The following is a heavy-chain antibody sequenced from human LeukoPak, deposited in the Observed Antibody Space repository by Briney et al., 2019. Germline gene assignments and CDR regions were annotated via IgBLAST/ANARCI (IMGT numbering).Heavy chain of an antibody. J-gene: IGHJ6*03. Sequence: PSETLSLTCTVSSGSISTSNYYWGWVRQPPGKALEWIGNTFYGGSTYYSPSLKSRVTISVDTSKNQFSLKLSSVTAADTAVYYCARDQGYYDFWSGYYNYYYMDVWGKGTTVTVSS. CDR3: ARDQGYYDFWSGYYNYYYMDV. V-gene: IGHV4-39*07. D-gene: IGHD3-3*01. CDR2: TFYGGST. CDR1: SGSISTSNYY.